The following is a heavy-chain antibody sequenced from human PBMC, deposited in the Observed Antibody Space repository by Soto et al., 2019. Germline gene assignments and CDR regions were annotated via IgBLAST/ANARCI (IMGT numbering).Heavy chain of an antibody. J-gene: IGHJ4*02. CDR2: ISAYNANA. Sequence: QIQLLQSGAEVKKPGASVKVTCKASGYTFRNVGISWVRQAPGQGLEWMGWISAYNANANYAQKFQGRLTMTADTFTSTAYMELRSLRSDDTAVYYCARENSYFDYWGPGTLVTVSS. CDR1: GYTFRNVG. V-gene: IGHV1-18*01. CDR3: ARENSYFDY.